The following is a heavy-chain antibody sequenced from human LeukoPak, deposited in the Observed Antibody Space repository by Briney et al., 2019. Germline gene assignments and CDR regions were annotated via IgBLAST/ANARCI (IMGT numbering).Heavy chain of an antibody. Sequence: GGSLRLSCAASGFTFSNYGMHWVRQAPGKGLEWVALIWYDGSNRYYTDSVKGRLTISRDNSKDTLFLQMNSLRAEDTAVYYCAREGPRGNSQFDYWGQGTLVTVSS. CDR2: IWYDGSNR. D-gene: IGHD2/OR15-2a*01. J-gene: IGHJ4*02. CDR1: GFTFSNYG. V-gene: IGHV3-33*01. CDR3: AREGPRGNSQFDY.